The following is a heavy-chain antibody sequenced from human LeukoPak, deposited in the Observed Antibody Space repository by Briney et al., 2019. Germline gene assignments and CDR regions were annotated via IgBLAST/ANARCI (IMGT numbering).Heavy chain of an antibody. CDR2: INHSGST. D-gene: IGHD1-14*01. CDR3: ARSSFLRDEPSTLDY. Sequence: SEALSLTCAVYGGSSSGYYWSWLRQPPGKGLEWIGEINHSGSTNYNPSLKSRVTISVDTSKNQFSLKLSSVTAADTAVYYCARSSFLRDEPSTLDYWGQGTLVTVSS. V-gene: IGHV4-34*01. CDR1: GGSSSGYY. J-gene: IGHJ4*02.